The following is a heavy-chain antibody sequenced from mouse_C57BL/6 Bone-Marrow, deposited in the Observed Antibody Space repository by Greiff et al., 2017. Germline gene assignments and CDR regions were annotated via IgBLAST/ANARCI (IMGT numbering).Heavy chain of an antibody. Sequence: QVQLQQPGAELVRPGTSVKLSCKSSGYTFTSYWMPWVQQRPGQGLEWIGVIDPSDSYTNYNQKFKGKATLTVYTSSSTAYMQLSSLTSEDSAVYYCANCNGSSPDFDYWGQGTTLTVSS. CDR3: ANCNGSSPDFDY. CDR1: GYTFTSYW. CDR2: IDPSDSYT. D-gene: IGHD1-1*01. V-gene: IGHV1-59*01. J-gene: IGHJ2*01.